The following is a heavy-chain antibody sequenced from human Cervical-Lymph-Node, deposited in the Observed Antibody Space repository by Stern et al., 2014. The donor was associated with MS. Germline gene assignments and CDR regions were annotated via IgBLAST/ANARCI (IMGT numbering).Heavy chain of an antibody. V-gene: IGHV5-51*01. Sequence: VQLVESGAEVKKPGESLTISCKGSGYRFNNYWIGWVRQRPGKGLEWMGIIYPGDSETRYSPPLQGQATISADMASATAYLQWSSLKASDTAMYYCARGRKYELLKEDYYYNGMDLWGQGTTVIVSS. J-gene: IGHJ6*02. CDR1: GYRFNNYW. D-gene: IGHD2-21*01. CDR3: ARGRKYELLKEDYYYNGMDL. CDR2: IYPGDSET.